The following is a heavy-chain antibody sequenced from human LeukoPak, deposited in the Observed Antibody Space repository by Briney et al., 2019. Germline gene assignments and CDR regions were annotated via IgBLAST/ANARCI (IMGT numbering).Heavy chain of an antibody. CDR3: ARDKFNAPRTYDSSGYYYTSYYFDY. Sequence: AAVKVSCKASGYTFTSYGISWVRQAPGQGLEWMGWISAYNGNQNYAQKLQGRVTMTTDTSTSTAYMELRSLRSDDTTVYYCARDKFNAPRTYDSSGYYYTSYYFDYWGQGTLVTVSS. V-gene: IGHV1-18*01. CDR1: GYTFTSYG. D-gene: IGHD3-22*01. J-gene: IGHJ4*02. CDR2: ISAYNGNQ.